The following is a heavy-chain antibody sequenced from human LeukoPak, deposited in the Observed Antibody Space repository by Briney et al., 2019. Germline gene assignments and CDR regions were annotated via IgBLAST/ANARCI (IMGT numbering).Heavy chain of an antibody. CDR1: GGSISSGGYY. D-gene: IGHD2-15*01. CDR3: ARVPNYGGSAIDFDY. CDR2: INHSGST. Sequence: SQTLSLTCTVSGGSISSGGYYWSWIRQPPGKGLEWIGEINHSGSTNYNPSLKSRVTISVDTSKNQFSLKLSSVTAADTAVYYCARVPNYGGSAIDFDYWGQGTLVTVSS. V-gene: IGHV4-30-2*01. J-gene: IGHJ4*02.